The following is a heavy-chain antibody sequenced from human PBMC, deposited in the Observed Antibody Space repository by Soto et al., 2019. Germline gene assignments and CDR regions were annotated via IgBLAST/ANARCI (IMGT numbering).Heavy chain of an antibody. J-gene: IGHJ5*02. CDR3: ARTLKDDILSPQGNWFDP. CDR1: GFSLSNARMC. Sequence: QVTLXESXPXLVKPTETLTLTCTVSGFSLSNARMCVSWIRQPPGKALEWLAHIFSNDEKSYSTSLKSRLTITKDTSKSQVVLTMTNMDPVDTATYYCARTLKDDILSPQGNWFDPWGQGTLVTVSS. CDR2: IFSNDEK. V-gene: IGHV2-26*01. D-gene: IGHD3-9*01.